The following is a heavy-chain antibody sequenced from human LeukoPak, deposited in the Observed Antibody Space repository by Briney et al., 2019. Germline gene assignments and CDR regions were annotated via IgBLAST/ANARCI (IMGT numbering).Heavy chain of an antibody. CDR2: ISASGGTI. Sequence: GGSLRLSCAASGFAFSTYGMSWVRQAPGKGLEWVSIISASGGTIYYADSVRGRFTISRDNSKNTLYLQMNSLRAEDTAIYYCAKPSYNNGWYFYYWGQGTLVTVSS. V-gene: IGHV3-23*01. CDR3: AKPSYNNGWYFYY. CDR1: GFAFSTYG. D-gene: IGHD6-19*01. J-gene: IGHJ4*02.